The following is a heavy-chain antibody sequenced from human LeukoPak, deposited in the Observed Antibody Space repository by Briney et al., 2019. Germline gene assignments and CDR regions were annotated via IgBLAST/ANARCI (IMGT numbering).Heavy chain of an antibody. CDR3: ARNSLAYCGGDCYSGWFDP. D-gene: IGHD2-21*02. V-gene: IGHV1-2*02. CDR2: INPNSGGT. CDR1: GYTFTGYY. J-gene: IGHJ5*02. Sequence: ASVKVSCKASGYTFTGYYMHWVRQAPGQGLEWMGWINPNSGGTNYAQKFQGRVTMTRDTSISTAYMELSRLRSDDTAVYYCARNSLAYCGGDCYSGWFDPWGQGTLVTVSS.